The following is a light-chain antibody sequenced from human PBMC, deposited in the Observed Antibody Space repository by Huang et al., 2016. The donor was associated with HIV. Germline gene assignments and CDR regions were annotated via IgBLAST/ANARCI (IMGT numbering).Light chain of an antibody. CDR1: DDISND. Sequence: IRITQSPSSLSASTGDRVTIACRAGDDISNDLAWFQQKPGRAPKLLIYAASTLQYGVPSRFSGNVSATDFTLTIACLQSEDFATYYCQQYNSYPWTFGQGTQLEI. J-gene: IGKJ1*01. CDR3: QQYNSYPWT. CDR2: AAS. V-gene: IGKV1-8*01.